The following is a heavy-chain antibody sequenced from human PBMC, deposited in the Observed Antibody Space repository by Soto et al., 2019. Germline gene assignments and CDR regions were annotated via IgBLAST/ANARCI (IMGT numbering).Heavy chain of an antibody. D-gene: IGHD3-3*01. J-gene: IGHJ4*02. V-gene: IGHV1-69*13. CDR3: AREDSVIVPYFDY. CDR1: GGTFSSYA. Sequence: GASVKVSCKASGGTFSSYAISWVRQAPGQGLEWMGGIIPIFGTANYAQKFQGRVTITADESTSTAYMELSSLRSEDTAVYYCAREDSVIVPYFDYWGQGTLVTRLL. CDR2: IIPIFGTA.